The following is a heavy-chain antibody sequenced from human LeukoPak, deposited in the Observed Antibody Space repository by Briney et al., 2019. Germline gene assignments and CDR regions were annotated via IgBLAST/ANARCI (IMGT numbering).Heavy chain of an antibody. D-gene: IGHD3-3*02. V-gene: IGHV3-7*01. CDR2: IKPDGIDK. CDR3: ATISAHTFDI. CDR1: GFTFRSHW. Sequence: GGSLRLSCVGSGFTFRSHWVNWVRQSPGKGLEWVANIKPDGIDKYYVDSARGRFTVSRDNAKNSAFLQMNSLRAEDTAIYYCATISAHTFDIWGQGTLVSVSS. J-gene: IGHJ3*02.